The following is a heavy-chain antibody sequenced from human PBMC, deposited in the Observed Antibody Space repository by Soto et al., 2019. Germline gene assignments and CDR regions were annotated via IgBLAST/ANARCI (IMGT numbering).Heavy chain of an antibody. CDR3: ARSVYCSSTSCYAAYYYYYYMDV. V-gene: IGHV4-39*01. D-gene: IGHD2-2*01. CDR2: IYYSGST. J-gene: IGHJ6*03. Sequence: QLQLQESGPGLVKPSETLSLTCTVSGGSISSSSYYWGWIRQPPGKGLEWIGSIYYSGSTYYNPSLKSRVTISVDTSKTQFSLKLSSVTAADTAVYYCARSVYCSSTSCYAAYYYYYYMDVWGKGTTVTVSS. CDR1: GGSISSSSYY.